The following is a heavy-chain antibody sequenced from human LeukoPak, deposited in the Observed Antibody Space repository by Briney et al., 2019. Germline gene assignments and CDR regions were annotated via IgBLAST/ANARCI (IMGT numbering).Heavy chain of an antibody. CDR3: ARAENPTYYDILTGHRPGVDY. J-gene: IGHJ4*02. Sequence: ASVKVSCKASGGTFSSYAISWVRQAPGQGLEWMGWINPNSGGTNYAQKFQGWVTMTRDTSISTAYMELSRLRSDDTAVYYCARAENPTYYDILTGHRPGVDYWGQGTLVTVSS. D-gene: IGHD3-9*01. CDR1: GGTFSSYA. V-gene: IGHV1-2*04. CDR2: INPNSGGT.